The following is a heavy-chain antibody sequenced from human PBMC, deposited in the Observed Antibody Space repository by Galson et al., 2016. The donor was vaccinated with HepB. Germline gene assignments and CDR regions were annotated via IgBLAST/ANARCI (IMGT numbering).Heavy chain of an antibody. CDR1: GFSFDDYA. D-gene: IGHD5-18*01. V-gene: IGHV3-23*01. Sequence: SLRLSCAASGFSFDDYAMSWVRQAPGKGLEWVSFISGSGGSKHYADSVRGRFSVSRDNAQNILYMQMNTLRAEDTAVYYCARHRYSYGLYFDQWGQGTLVSVSS. CDR2: ISGSGGSK. CDR3: ARHRYSYGLYFDQ. J-gene: IGHJ4*02.